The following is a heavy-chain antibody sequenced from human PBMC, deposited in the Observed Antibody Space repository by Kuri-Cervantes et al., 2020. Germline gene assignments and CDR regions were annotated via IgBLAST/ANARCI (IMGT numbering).Heavy chain of an antibody. CDR2: ISSSSSYI. Sequence: GESLKISCAASGFTFSSYSMNWVRQAPGKGLEWVSSISSSSSYIYYADSVKGRFTISRDNAKNSLYLQMNSLRAEDTAVYYCARGAVQLERDFFDYWGQGTLVTVSS. CDR3: ARGAVQLERDFFDY. D-gene: IGHD1-1*01. V-gene: IGHV3-21*04. CDR1: GFTFSSYS. J-gene: IGHJ4*02.